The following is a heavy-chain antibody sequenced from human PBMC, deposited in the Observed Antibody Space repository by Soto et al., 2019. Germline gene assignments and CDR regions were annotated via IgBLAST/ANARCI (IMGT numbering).Heavy chain of an antibody. CDR3: AKGFCSSAKCYTYSYMDV. CDR2: VSWNSGTM. D-gene: IGHD2-2*02. CDR1: GFSFDGYA. Sequence: EVQLVESGGGLVQPGRSLRLSCAASGFSFDGYAMHWVRQVPGKGLEWVSGVSWNSGTMGYGDSVKGRFTISRDNDKNSLYLQMSSLRAEDTAMYYCAKGFCSSAKCYTYSYMDVWGKGTTVTVSS. J-gene: IGHJ6*03. V-gene: IGHV3-9*01.